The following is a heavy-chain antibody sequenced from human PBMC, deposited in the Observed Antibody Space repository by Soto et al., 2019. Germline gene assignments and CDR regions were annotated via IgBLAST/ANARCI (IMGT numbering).Heavy chain of an antibody. CDR1: ASTFSSYA. D-gene: IGHD2-21*02. Sequence: GASVKVSCKASASTFSSYAISWVRQAPGQGPEWMGGLIPIFGTANYAQKFQGRVTITTDESASTAYMVLSSLRSEDTAVYYCARSLGAYCGGDCYWPLDYWGQGTLVTVSS. V-gene: IGHV1-69*05. CDR2: LIPIFGTA. J-gene: IGHJ4*02. CDR3: ARSLGAYCGGDCYWPLDY.